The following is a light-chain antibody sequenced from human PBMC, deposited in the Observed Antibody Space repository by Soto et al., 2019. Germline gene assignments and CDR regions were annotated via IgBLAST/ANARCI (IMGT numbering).Light chain of an antibody. CDR1: QSVSTS. V-gene: IGKV3-11*01. CDR2: DAS. Sequence: IVLTQSPATLSLSPGERAALSCRASQSVSTSLAWYQHKPGQAPRLIIYDASKRTPGIPARFSGSMSGTNFTLTISSPDPEDFAVYYCQVRAVWPTFGQGTKVEIK. CDR3: QVRAVWPT. J-gene: IGKJ1*01.